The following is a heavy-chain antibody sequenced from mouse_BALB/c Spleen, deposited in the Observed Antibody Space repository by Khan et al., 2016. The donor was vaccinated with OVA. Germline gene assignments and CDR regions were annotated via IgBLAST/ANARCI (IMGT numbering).Heavy chain of an antibody. D-gene: IGHD1-2*01. CDR1: GFSLTNYG. J-gene: IGHJ4*01. Sequence: SGPGLVALSQSLSITCTISGFSLTNYGIHWVRQPPGKGLEWLVLMLSDGSTTYNSALKSRLTISKDNSKSQVFLKMNSLQTDATAMYYRDRQTNNHYNEMDYGGQGKGVTV. V-gene: IGHV2-6-1*01. CDR2: MLSDGST. CDR3: DRQTNNHYNEMDY.